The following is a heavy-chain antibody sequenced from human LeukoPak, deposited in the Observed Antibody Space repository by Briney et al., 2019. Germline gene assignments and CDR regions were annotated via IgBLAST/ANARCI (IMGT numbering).Heavy chain of an antibody. CDR2: ITGSGGRT. D-gene: IGHD2-2*01. Sequence: GGSLRLSCAASGFTFSSYAMNWVRQAPGKGLEWVSAITGSGGRTYYADSVKGRFTISRDNSKNTLYPQMTSLRAEDTAVYYCAKDYCTTCYHFDYWGQGTLVTVSS. J-gene: IGHJ4*02. V-gene: IGHV3-23*01. CDR1: GFTFSSYA. CDR3: AKDYCTTCYHFDY.